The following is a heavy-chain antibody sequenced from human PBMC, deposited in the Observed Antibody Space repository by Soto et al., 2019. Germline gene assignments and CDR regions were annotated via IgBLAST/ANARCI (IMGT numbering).Heavy chain of an antibody. CDR1: GYTFTSYG. J-gene: IGHJ4*02. V-gene: IGHV1-18*01. Sequence: QVQLVQSGAEVKKPGASVKVSCKASGYTFTSYGISWVRQAPGQGLEWMGCISAYNGNTNYAQKVQGRATMTRDTSTSTAYMERRSLRSDDPAVYYCATDLSGNPGYWGQGTLVTVSS. CDR3: ATDLSGNPGY. D-gene: IGHD1-26*01. CDR2: ISAYNGNT.